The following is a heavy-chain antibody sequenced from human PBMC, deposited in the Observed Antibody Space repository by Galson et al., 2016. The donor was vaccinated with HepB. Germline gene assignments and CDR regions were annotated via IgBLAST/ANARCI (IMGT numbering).Heavy chain of an antibody. Sequence: SLRLSCAASEFTFRTYARHWVRQAPGKGLEWVSVIAASGGGTHYADSVKGRFTISRDNSKNTLYLQLNSLRAEDTAIYYCTKDQLIVIVPAAGNWFDPWGQGTLVTVSS. J-gene: IGHJ5*02. CDR2: IAASGGGT. CDR3: TKDQLIVIVPAAGNWFDP. CDR1: EFTFRTYA. D-gene: IGHD2-2*01. V-gene: IGHV3-23*01.